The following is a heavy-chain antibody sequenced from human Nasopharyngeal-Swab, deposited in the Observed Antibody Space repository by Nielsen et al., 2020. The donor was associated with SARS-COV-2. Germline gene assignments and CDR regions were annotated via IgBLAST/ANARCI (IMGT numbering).Heavy chain of an antibody. CDR2: LSGTGEST. D-gene: IGHD6-13*01. Sequence: WIRQPPGKGLEWASTLSGTGESTYYADSVTGRFAISRDNSNNTLYLQMHGLRAEDTAIYFCAKAWAAAGLSFYYYMDVWGKGTTVTVSS. J-gene: IGHJ6*03. CDR3: AKAWAAAGLSFYYYMDV. V-gene: IGHV3-23*01.